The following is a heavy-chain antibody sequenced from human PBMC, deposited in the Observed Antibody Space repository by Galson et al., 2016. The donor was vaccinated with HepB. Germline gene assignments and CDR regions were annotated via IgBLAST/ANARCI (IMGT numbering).Heavy chain of an antibody. V-gene: IGHV3-23*01. J-gene: IGHJ4*01. Sequence: SLRLSCAASGFTFSSYAMSWVRPAPGKGLEWVSGISGSGSSTYYADSVKGRFTISRDNSKNTRYLQMNSLRAEDTAVYYCAKEGDSSGFYFCFDYWGQAPWSPSPQ. CDR2: ISGSGSST. D-gene: IGHD3-22*01. CDR3: AKEGDSSGFYFCFDY. CDR1: GFTFSSYA.